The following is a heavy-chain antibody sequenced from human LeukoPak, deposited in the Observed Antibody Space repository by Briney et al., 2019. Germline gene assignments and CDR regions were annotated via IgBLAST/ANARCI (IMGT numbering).Heavy chain of an antibody. J-gene: IGHJ4*02. CDR3: ATVESARYFDWLLLFDY. V-gene: IGHV1-24*01. D-gene: IGHD3-9*01. Sequence: ASVKVSCKVSGYTLTELSMHWVRQAPGKGLEWMGGFDPEDGETIYAQKFQGRVTMTEDTSTDTAYMELSSLRSGDTAVYYCATVESARYFDWLLLFDYWGQGTLVTVSS. CDR2: FDPEDGET. CDR1: GYTLTELS.